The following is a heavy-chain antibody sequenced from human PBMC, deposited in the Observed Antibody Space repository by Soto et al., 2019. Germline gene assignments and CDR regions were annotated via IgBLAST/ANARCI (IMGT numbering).Heavy chain of an antibody. CDR2: ISGSGGST. D-gene: IGHD3-22*01. CDR3: AKGMIAENYYDSNGYPPNWFDP. Sequence: GGSLRLSCAASGFTFSSYAMSWVRQAPWKGLEWVSAISGSGGSTYYADSVKGRFTISRDNPKNTLYLQMNSLRAEDTAVYYCAKGMIAENYYDSNGYPPNWFDPWGQGTLVTVS. CDR1: GFTFSSYA. J-gene: IGHJ5*01. V-gene: IGHV3-23*01.